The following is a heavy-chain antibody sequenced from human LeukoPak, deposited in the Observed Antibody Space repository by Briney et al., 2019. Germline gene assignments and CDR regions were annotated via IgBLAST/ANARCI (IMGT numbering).Heavy chain of an antibody. CDR1: GLDFSGYA. CDR2: ISNDGINK. D-gene: IGHD1-1*01. CDR3: TRVGTGTPHFDY. J-gene: IGHJ4*02. Sequence: GGSLRLPCAASGLDFSGYALHWVRQAPGQGLEWVAVISNDGINKFYADSVKGRFTISRDNSKNTLYLQMNSLRLEDTAIYYCTRVGTGTPHFDYWGQGTLGTVSS. V-gene: IGHV3-30*04.